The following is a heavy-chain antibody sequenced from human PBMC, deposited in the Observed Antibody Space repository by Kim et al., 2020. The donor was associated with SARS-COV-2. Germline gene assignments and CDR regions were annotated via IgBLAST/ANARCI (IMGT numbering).Heavy chain of an antibody. J-gene: IGHJ4*02. CDR3: ARGSMATYDY. CDR1: GHILSDFA. CDR2: INTGNGDT. V-gene: IGHV1-3*04. Sequence: ASVKVSCKASGHILSDFAIHWVRQAPGQGLEWMAWINTGNGDTKSSQKFQGRVTITRDTLTSTVYMELSSLTAEDTAVYYCARGSMATYDYWGQGTLVPV. D-gene: IGHD3-10*01.